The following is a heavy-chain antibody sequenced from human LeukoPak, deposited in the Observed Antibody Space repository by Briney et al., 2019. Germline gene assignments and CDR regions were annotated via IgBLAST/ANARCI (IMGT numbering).Heavy chain of an antibody. J-gene: IGHJ6*03. Sequence: SETLSLTCAVYGGSFSGYYWSWIRQPPGKGLEWIGEINHSGSTNYNPSLKSRVTISVDTSKNQFSLKLSSVTAADTAVYYCARHTTITRNYYMDVWGKGTTVTISS. CDR2: INHSGST. D-gene: IGHD5-12*01. CDR3: ARHTTITRNYYMDV. V-gene: IGHV4-34*01. CDR1: GGSFSGYY.